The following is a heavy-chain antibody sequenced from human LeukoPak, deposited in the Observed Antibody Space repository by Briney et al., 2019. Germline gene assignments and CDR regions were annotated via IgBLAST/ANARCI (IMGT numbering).Heavy chain of an antibody. V-gene: IGHV3-21*01. CDR3: ARDPIAAAEYNWFDP. D-gene: IGHD6-13*01. J-gene: IGHJ5*02. CDR2: ISSSSSYI. Sequence: GGSLRLSCAASGFTFSSYSMNWVRQPPGKGLEWVSSISSSSSYIYYADSVKGRFTISRDNAKNSLYLQMNSLRAEDTAVYYCARDPIAAAEYNWFDPWGQGTLVTVSS. CDR1: GFTFSSYS.